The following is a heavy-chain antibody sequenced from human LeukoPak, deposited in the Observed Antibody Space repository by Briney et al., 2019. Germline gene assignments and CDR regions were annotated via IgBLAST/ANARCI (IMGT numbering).Heavy chain of an antibody. D-gene: IGHD1-26*01. CDR1: GYSFTNYW. CDR2: IYPGDSDT. J-gene: IGHJ4*02. Sequence: GESLKISCKGSGYSFTNYWIGWVRQMPGKGLEWMGIIYPGDSDTRCIPSFQGQVTISADKSINTAYLQWSSLKASDTTMYYCARRVDSYWFFDYWGQGTLVTVSS. CDR3: ARRVDSYWFFDY. V-gene: IGHV5-51*01.